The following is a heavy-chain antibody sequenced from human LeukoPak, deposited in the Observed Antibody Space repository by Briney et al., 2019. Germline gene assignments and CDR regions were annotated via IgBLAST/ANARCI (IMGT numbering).Heavy chain of an antibody. J-gene: IGHJ4*02. CDR2: IYYSGSS. Sequence: SETLSLTCTVSGGSISSSSYYWGWIRQPPGKGLEWIGFIYYSGSSYYNPSLKSRVTMLVDTSKNQFSLKLTSVTAADTAVYYCAGADRHDYGEDYWGQGTLVTVSS. CDR3: AGADRHDYGEDY. D-gene: IGHD4-17*01. V-gene: IGHV4-61*05. CDR1: GGSISSSSYY.